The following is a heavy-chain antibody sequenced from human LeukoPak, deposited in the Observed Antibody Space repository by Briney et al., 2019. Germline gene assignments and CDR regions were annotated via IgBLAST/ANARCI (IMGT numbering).Heavy chain of an antibody. Sequence: KPSETPSLTCAVSGYSISSGYYWGWIRQPPGEGLEWIGSIDQSGSTYYNPSLKSRVIISVDTSKNQFSLKLSFVTAADTAVYYCARGDFYNYGKPFDSWGQGTLVTVSS. D-gene: IGHD5-18*01. J-gene: IGHJ4*02. V-gene: IGHV4-38-2*01. CDR3: ARGDFYNYGKPFDS. CDR1: GYSISSGYY. CDR2: IDQSGST.